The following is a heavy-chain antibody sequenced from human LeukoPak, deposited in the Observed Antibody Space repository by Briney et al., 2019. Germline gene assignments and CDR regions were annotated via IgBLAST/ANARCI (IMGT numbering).Heavy chain of an antibody. CDR3: AKSGLNRFDY. Sequence: AGGSLRLSCAASGFTFSTFAMIWVRQAPGKGLEWVSTISGSGGNTYYADSVKGRFTISRDDSESTLYLQMNSLRAEDTAVYYCAKSGLNRFDYWGQGTLVTVSS. D-gene: IGHD2-15*01. J-gene: IGHJ4*02. V-gene: IGHV3-23*01. CDR2: ISGSGGNT. CDR1: GFTFSTFA.